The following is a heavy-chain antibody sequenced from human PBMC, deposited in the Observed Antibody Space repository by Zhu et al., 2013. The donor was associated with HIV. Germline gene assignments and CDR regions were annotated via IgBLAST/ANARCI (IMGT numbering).Heavy chain of an antibody. CDR3: ARRYSGTAHFDY. J-gene: IGHJ4*02. CDR1: GYTFTSYG. D-gene: IGHD1-26*01. CDR2: ISGYNGNT. Sequence: QVQLVQSGAEVKKPGASVKVSCKASGYTFTSYGINWVRQAPGQGLEWMGWISGYNGNTNYAQKLQGRVTMTRDTSTSTAYMDLRSLRSDDTAVYYCARRYSGTAHFDYWGQGTLVTVSS. V-gene: IGHV1-18*01.